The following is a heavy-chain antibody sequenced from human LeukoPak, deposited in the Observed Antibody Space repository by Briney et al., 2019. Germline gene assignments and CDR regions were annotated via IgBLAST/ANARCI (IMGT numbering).Heavy chain of an antibody. Sequence: SETLSLTCAVYGGSFSGYYWSWIRQPPGKGLEWIGEINHSGSTNYNPSLKSRVTISVDTSKNQFSLKLSSVTAADTAVYYCARGDYYYGMDVWGQGTTDTVSS. J-gene: IGHJ6*02. CDR3: ARGDYYYGMDV. CDR1: GGSFSGYY. CDR2: INHSGST. V-gene: IGHV4-34*01.